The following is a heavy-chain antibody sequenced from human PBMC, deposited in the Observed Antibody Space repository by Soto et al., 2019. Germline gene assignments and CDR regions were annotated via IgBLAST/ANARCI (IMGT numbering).Heavy chain of an antibody. CDR2: ISWNSGSI. J-gene: IGHJ4*02. Sequence: EVQLVESGGGLVQPGRSLRLSCAASGFTFDDYAMHWVRQAPGKGLEWVSGISWNSGSIGYADSVKGRFTISRDNAKNSLYLQMNSLRAEDTALYYCATDAFDYWGQGTLVTVSS. CDR1: GFTFDDYA. CDR3: ATDAFDY. V-gene: IGHV3-9*01.